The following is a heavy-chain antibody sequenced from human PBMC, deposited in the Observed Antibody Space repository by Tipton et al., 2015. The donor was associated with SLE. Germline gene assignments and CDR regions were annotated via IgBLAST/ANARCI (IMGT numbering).Heavy chain of an antibody. CDR2: IYHRGTT. Sequence: TLSLTCAVSGGSISSNYWWSWVRQSPGKGLEWIGEIYHRGTTNYNPSLNSRGTISLDKSRNQFSLKLNSVTAADTAIYYCARGSRVEEELDYWGQGTLVTVSS. CDR3: ARGSRVEEELDY. J-gene: IGHJ4*02. D-gene: IGHD1-26*01. V-gene: IGHV4-4*02. CDR1: GGSISSNYW.